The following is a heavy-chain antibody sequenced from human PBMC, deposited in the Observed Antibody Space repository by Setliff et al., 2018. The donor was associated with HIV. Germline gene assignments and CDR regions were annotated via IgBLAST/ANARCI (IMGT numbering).Heavy chain of an antibody. CDR1: GGSISSDSYY. J-gene: IGHJ3*02. CDR2: IYYSESP. D-gene: IGHD6-19*01. V-gene: IGHV4-39*07. CDR3: ARDNSVGSGWRLDAFDI. Sequence: PSETLSLTCTVSGGSISSDSYYWGWIRQPPGKGLEWIVSIYYSESPYYNPSLKSRVTISVDPSKNHFSLKLRSVTVADTDVYFCARDNSVGSGWRLDAFDIWGQGTMVTVSS.